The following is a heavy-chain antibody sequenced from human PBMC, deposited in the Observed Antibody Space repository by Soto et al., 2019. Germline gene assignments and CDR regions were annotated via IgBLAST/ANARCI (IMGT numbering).Heavy chain of an antibody. V-gene: IGHV1-69*01. CDR3: ARLGPESLGAAFDY. CDR1: GGTFSSYA. D-gene: IGHD3-16*01. CDR2: IIPIFGTA. J-gene: IGHJ4*02. Sequence: QVQLVQSGAEVKKPGSSVKVSCKASGGTFSSYAISWVRQAPGQGLEWMGGIIPIFGTANYAQKFQGRVTITADESTSTAYMELSSLRSEDTAVYYCARLGPESLGAAFDYWGQGTLVTVSS.